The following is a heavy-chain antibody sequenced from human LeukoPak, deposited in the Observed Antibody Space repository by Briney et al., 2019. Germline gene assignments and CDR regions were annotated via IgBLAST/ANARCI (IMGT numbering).Heavy chain of an antibody. D-gene: IGHD5-12*01. CDR1: GYTFTSYD. V-gene: IGHV1-8*01. CDR3: ATSGYDDYYYYYGMDV. CDR2: MNPNSGNT. J-gene: IGHJ6*02. Sequence: ASVKVSCKASGYTFTSYDINWVRQATGQGLEWMGWMNPNSGNTGYAQKFQGRVTMTRNTSMSTAYMELSSLRSEDTAVYYCATSGYDDYYYYYGMDVWGQGTTVTVSS.